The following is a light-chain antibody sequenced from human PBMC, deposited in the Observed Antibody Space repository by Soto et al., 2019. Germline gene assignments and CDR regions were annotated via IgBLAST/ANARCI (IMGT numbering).Light chain of an antibody. Sequence: DIQMTQSPSSLSASVGDRVTITCRASQGISNDLAWYQQKPGKLPNLLIYGASTMQSGVPSRFSGSGSGTDFTLTISCLQPDDIATYYCQNHNSAPLTFGGGTKVEIK. V-gene: IGKV1-27*01. CDR3: QNHNSAPLT. CDR2: GAS. J-gene: IGKJ4*01. CDR1: QGISND.